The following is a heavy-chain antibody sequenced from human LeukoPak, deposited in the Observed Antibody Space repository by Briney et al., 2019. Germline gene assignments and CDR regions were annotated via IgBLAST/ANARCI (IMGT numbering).Heavy chain of an antibody. CDR2: ISSSSSYI. CDR1: GFTFSSYS. CDR3: ARAKGYCSGGSCYVGSGDY. J-gene: IGHJ4*02. D-gene: IGHD2-15*01. Sequence: GGSLRLSCAASGFTFSSYSMNWVRQAPGKGLGWVSSISSSSSYIYYADSVKGRFTISRDNAKNSLYLQMNSLRAEDTAVYYCARAKGYCSGGSCYVGSGDYWGQGTLVTVSS. V-gene: IGHV3-21*01.